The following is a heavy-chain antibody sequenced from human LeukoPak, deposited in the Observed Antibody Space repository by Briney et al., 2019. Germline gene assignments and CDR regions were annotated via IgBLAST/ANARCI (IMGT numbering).Heavy chain of an antibody. D-gene: IGHD2-2*01. CDR1: GYSFTSNW. CDR3: ASPVVGNYAFDI. V-gene: IGHV5-51*01. Sequence: PGESLKISCKSSGYSFTSNWIGWVRPMPGKGLEWMGILYPGDSDTRYSPSFQGQVTISADKSISTAYLQWSSLKASDTAMYYCASPVVGNYAFDIWGQGTMVTVSS. CDR2: LYPGDSDT. J-gene: IGHJ3*02.